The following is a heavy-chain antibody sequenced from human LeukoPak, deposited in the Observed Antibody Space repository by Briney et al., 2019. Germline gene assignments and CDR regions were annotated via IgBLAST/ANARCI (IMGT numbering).Heavy chain of an antibody. CDR1: GFTFSSYG. CDR3: ARDGQLVGALSYYYYGMDV. D-gene: IGHD1-26*01. Sequence: GGSLRLPCAASGFTFSSYGMHWARQAPGKGLEWVAVIWYDGSNKYYADSVKGRFTISRDNSKNTLYLQMNSLRAEDTAVYYCARDGQLVGALSYYYYGMDVWGQGTTVTVSS. J-gene: IGHJ6*02. V-gene: IGHV3-33*01. CDR2: IWYDGSNK.